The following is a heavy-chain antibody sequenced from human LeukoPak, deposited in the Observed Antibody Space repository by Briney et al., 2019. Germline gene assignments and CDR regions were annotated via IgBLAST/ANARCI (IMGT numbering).Heavy chain of an antibody. CDR3: ARDRYCSSTSCNYGMDV. D-gene: IGHD2-2*01. Sequence: PSETLSLTCAVYGGSFSGYYWSWIRQPPGKGLEWIGYIYYSGSTNYNPSLKSRVTISVDTSKNQFSLKLSSVTAADTAVYYCARDRYCSSTSCNYGMDVWGQGTTVTVSS. CDR2: IYYSGST. CDR1: GGSFSGYY. J-gene: IGHJ6*02. V-gene: IGHV4-34*11.